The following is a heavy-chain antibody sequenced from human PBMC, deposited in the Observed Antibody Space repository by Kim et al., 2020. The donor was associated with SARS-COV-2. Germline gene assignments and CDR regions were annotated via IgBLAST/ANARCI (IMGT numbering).Heavy chain of an antibody. Sequence: SETLSLTCTVSGGSISSTYSYWAWIRHCPGRGLEWLGYISYTGTTHYNPSLKSRVIISRDTSQNQFSLNLYSVAAADTALYYCARVLGYSSGLSRAFDIWGQGTMVTVSS. J-gene: IGHJ3*02. CDR2: ISYTGTT. D-gene: IGHD2-15*01. V-gene: IGHV4-31*03. CDR1: GGSISSTYSY. CDR3: ARVLGYSSGLSRAFDI.